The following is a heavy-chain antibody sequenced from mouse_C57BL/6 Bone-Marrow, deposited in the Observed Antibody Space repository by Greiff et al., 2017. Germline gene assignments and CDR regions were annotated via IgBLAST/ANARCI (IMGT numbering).Heavy chain of an antibody. J-gene: IGHJ2*01. D-gene: IGHD1-1*01. V-gene: IGHV1-81*01. CDR3: ARERELLLRLDY. CDR2: IYPRSGTT. CDR1: GYTFTSYG. Sequence: VQLQQSGAELARPGASVKLSCKASGYTFTSYGISWVKQRTGQGLEWIGEIYPRSGTTYYNEKFKGKATLTADKSSRTAYMELRSLTSEDSAVDFCARERELLLRLDYWGQGTTLTVSS.